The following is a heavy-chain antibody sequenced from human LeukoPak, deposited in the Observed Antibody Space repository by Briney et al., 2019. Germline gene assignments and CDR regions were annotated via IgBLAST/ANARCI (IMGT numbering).Heavy chain of an antibody. Sequence: SETLSLTCTVSGGSISSGGYYWSWIRQHPGKGLEWIGRIYTSGSTNYNPSLKSRVTMSVDTSKNQFSLKLSSVTAADTAVYYCARTPTLYYYYMDVWGKGTTVTVSS. CDR2: IYTSGST. CDR3: ARTPTLYYYYMDV. CDR1: GGSISSGGYY. V-gene: IGHV4-61*02. D-gene: IGHD4-17*01. J-gene: IGHJ6*03.